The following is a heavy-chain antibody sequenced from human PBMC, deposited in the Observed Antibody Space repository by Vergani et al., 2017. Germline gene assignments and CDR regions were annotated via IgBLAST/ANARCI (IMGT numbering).Heavy chain of an antibody. V-gene: IGHV7-4-1*02. CDR3: VRTRSESCRGGSCYSGWFDP. Sequence: QVQLVQSGSEVKKPGASVKVSCRASGYTFTNYALNWVRQAPGQGLEWVGWINSNSGNPTYAQGLEGSFVFSLDSSVSTSYLQINSLQPEDTGVYYCVRTRSESCRGGSCYSGWFDPWGQGTLVTVSS. CDR2: INSNSGNP. J-gene: IGHJ5*02. CDR1: GYTFTNYA. D-gene: IGHD2-15*01.